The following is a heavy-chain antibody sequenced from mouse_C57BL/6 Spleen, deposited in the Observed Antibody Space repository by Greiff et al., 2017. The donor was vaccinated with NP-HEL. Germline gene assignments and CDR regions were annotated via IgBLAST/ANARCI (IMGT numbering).Heavy chain of an antibody. CDR3: ARSDDGYYGAY. V-gene: IGHV1-18*01. Sequence: VQLKESGPELVKPGASVKIPCKASGYTFTDYNMDWVKQSHGKSLEWIGDINPNNGGTIYNQKFKGKATLTVDKSSSTAYMELRSLTSEDTAVYYCARSDDGYYGAYWGQGTLVTVSA. CDR2: INPNNGGT. J-gene: IGHJ3*01. D-gene: IGHD2-3*01. CDR1: GYTFTDYN.